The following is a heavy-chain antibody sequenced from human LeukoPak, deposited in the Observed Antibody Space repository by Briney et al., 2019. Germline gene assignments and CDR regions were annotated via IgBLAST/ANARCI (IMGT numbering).Heavy chain of an antibody. CDR3: ARHWQQLALDY. J-gene: IGHJ4*02. Sequence: SETLSLTCTVSGGSISSSSYYWGWIRQPPGKGREWIGSIYYSGSTYYNPSLKSRVTISVDTSKNQFSLKLSSVTAADTAVYYCARHWQQLALDYWGQGTLVTVSS. CDR2: IYYSGST. CDR1: GGSISSSSYY. V-gene: IGHV4-39*01. D-gene: IGHD6-13*01.